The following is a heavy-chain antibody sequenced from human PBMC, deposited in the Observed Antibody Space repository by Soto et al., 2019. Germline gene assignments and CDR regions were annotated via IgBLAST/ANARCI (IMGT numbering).Heavy chain of an antibody. CDR3: ARVSSLYYYYYGMDV. CDR1: GYTLTSYG. CDR2: ISAYNGNT. J-gene: IGHJ6*02. V-gene: IGHV1-18*01. Sequence: ASVKVSCKTSGYTLTSYGITWVRQAPGQGLEWMGWISAYNGNTNYAQKLQGRVTMTTDTSTSTAYMELRSLRSDDTAVYYCARVSSLYYYYYGMDVWGQGTTVTVSS.